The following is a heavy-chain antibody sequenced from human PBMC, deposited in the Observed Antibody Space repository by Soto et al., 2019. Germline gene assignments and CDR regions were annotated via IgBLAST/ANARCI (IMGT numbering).Heavy chain of an antibody. CDR2: INAGNGDT. J-gene: IGHJ4*02. D-gene: IGHD1-1*01. CDR3: ARDPGTGAALRAYHFDY. Sequence: ASVKVSCKASRYSFTTYALHWVRQPPGQRLEWMGWINAGNGDTKYSEKFQGRVTITRDTSANTAYMELSSLRSEDTSVYYCARDPGTGAALRAYHFDYWGQGTLVTVSS. CDR1: RYSFTTYA. V-gene: IGHV1-3*01.